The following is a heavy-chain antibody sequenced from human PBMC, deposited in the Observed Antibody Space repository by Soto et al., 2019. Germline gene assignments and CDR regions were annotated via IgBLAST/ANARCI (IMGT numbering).Heavy chain of an antibody. CDR3: VRSPPRGSDC. CDR1: GGFIRSGGYY. CDR2: IDSSGTT. V-gene: IGHV4-31*03. J-gene: IGHJ4*02. Sequence: QLQLRESGPGVVKPSETLSLTCTVSGGFIRSGGYYWAWIRQHRGRGLEWLAQIDSSGTTFYNSSLGSRVTISVDTSKNQFSLRLTSVTPADTAVYFCVRSPPRGSDCWGPGTLITVSS. D-gene: IGHD2-21*01.